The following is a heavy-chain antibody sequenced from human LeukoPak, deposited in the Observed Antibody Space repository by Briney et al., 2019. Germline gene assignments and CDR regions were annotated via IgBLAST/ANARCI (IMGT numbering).Heavy chain of an antibody. Sequence: SETLSLTCSVSSGFISNYYWSWIRQPAGKGLEWIGRISTSGNTNYSPSLKSRVTMSVDTSNNQFFLNLKSVTAADTAVYYCARGYCSSLNCPDVPYNWFDPWGQGILVTVSS. CDR2: ISTSGNT. D-gene: IGHD2-2*01. CDR1: SGFISNYY. CDR3: ARGYCSSLNCPDVPYNWFDP. V-gene: IGHV4-4*07. J-gene: IGHJ5*02.